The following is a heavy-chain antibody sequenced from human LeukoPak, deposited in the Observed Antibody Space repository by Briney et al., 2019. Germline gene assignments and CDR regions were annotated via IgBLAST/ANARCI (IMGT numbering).Heavy chain of an antibody. J-gene: IGHJ4*02. Sequence: SVKVSCKASGGTFSSYAISWVRQAPGQGLEWMGGIIPIFGTANYAQKLQGRVTITADESTSTAYMELSSLRSEDTAVYYCARSVAAPRIDYFDYWGQGTLVTVSS. D-gene: IGHD6-6*01. V-gene: IGHV1-69*13. CDR2: IIPIFGTA. CDR1: GGTFSSYA. CDR3: ARSVAAPRIDYFDY.